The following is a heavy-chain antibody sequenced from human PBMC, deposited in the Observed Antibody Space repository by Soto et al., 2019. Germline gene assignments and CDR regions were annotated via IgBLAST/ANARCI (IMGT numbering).Heavy chain of an antibody. Sequence: PKQGLEWMGWINPNSGGTNYAQKFQGRVTMTRDTSISTAYMELSRLRSDDTAVYYCARVTREGGYVSYCNYGMDV. V-gene: IGHV1-2*02. D-gene: IGHD5-12*01. CDR2: INPNSGGT. CDR3: ARVTREGGYVSYCNYGMDV. J-gene: IGHJ6*01.